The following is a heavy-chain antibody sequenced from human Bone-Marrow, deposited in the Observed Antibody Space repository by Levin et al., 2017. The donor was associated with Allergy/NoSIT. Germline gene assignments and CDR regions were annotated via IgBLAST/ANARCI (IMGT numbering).Heavy chain of an antibody. CDR1: GYSFTSYW. CDR3: ARRPSYYDILTGYYPQYYFDY. CDR2: IYPGDSDT. V-gene: IGHV5-51*01. D-gene: IGHD3-9*01. Sequence: GESLKISCKGSGYSFTSYWIGWVRQMPGKGLEWMGIIYPGDSDTRYSPSFQGQVTISADKSISTAYLQWSSLKASDTAMYYCARRPSYYDILTGYYPQYYFDYWGQGTLVTVSS. J-gene: IGHJ4*02.